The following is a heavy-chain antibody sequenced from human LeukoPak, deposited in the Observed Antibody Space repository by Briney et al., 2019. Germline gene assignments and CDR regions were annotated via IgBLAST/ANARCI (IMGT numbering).Heavy chain of an antibody. Sequence: SSQNLSLTCAVSGGSISSGGYSWSWIRQPPGKGLEWIGYIYHSGSTYYNPSLKSRVTISVDRSKNQFSLKLSSVTAADTAVYYCARGKGIGGDSSGYYPYYFDYWGQGTLVTVSS. CDR3: ARGKGIGGDSSGYYPYYFDY. CDR1: GGSISSGGYS. J-gene: IGHJ4*02. V-gene: IGHV4-30-2*01. D-gene: IGHD3-22*01. CDR2: IYHSGST.